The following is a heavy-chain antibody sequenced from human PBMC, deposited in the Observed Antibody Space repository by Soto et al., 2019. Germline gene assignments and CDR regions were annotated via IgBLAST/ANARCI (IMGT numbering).Heavy chain of an antibody. D-gene: IGHD2-15*01. J-gene: IGHJ4*02. CDR1: GFTFSSYA. CDR3: AKDILEGYCSGGSCQLDY. Sequence: PGGSLRLSCAASGFTFSSYAMIWVRQAPGKGLEWVSAISGSGGSTYYADSVKGRFTISRDNSKNTLYLQMNSLRAEDTAVYYCAKDILEGYCSGGSCQLDYWGQGTLVTVSS. CDR2: ISGSGGST. V-gene: IGHV3-23*01.